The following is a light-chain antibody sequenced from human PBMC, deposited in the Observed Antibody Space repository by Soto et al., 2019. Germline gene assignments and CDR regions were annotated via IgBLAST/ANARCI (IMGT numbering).Light chain of an antibody. CDR1: SSDVGSYNL. CDR2: EGS. J-gene: IGLJ2*01. Sequence: QSALTQPASVSGSPGQSITISCTGTSSDVGSYNLVSWYQQHPGKAPKLMIYEGSKRPSGVSNCFSVSKSVNTASRTISGLQAEDEADYYCCSYAGSSTPDVVFGGGTKLTVL. CDR3: CSYAGSSTPDVV. V-gene: IGLV2-23*01.